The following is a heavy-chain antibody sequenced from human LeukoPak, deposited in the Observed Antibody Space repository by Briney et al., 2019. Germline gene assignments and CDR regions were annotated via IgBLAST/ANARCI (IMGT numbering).Heavy chain of an antibody. D-gene: IGHD3-22*01. V-gene: IGHV4-59*01. Sequence: PSETLSLTCTVSGGSISSYYWSWIRQPPGKGLEWIGYIYYSGSTNYNPSLKSRVTISVDTSKNQFSLKLSSVTAADTAVYYCAKYYYDSSGRSGWFDPWGQGTLVTVSS. J-gene: IGHJ5*02. CDR1: GGSISSYY. CDR3: AKYYYDSSGRSGWFDP. CDR2: IYYSGST.